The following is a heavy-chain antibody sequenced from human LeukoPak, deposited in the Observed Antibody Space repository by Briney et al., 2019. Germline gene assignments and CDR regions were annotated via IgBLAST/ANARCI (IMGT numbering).Heavy chain of an antibody. CDR2: IRGSGGST. CDR3: AKDIPIAGIVGATSAMFDY. CDR1: GFTFSSYA. V-gene: IGHV3-23*01. Sequence: GGSLRLSCAVSGFTFSSYAMSWVRQAPGKGLEWVAGIRGSGGSTYYADSVKGRFTISRDNSKHTLYLQMNSLRAEDTAVYYCAKDIPIAGIVGATSAMFDYWGQGTLVTVSS. D-gene: IGHD1-26*01. J-gene: IGHJ4*02.